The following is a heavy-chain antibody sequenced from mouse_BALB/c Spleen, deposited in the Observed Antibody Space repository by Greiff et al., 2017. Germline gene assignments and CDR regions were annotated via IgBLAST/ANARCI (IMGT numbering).Heavy chain of an antibody. CDR2: IDPETGGT. Sequence: QVQLQQSGAELVRPGASVTLSCKASGYTFTDYEMHWVKQTPVHGLEWIGAIDPETGGTAYNQKFKGKATLTADKSSSTAYMELRSLTSEDSAVYYCTRGPLTGTGDYFDYWGQGTTLTVSS. J-gene: IGHJ2*01. CDR1: GYTFTDYE. D-gene: IGHD4-1*01. CDR3: TRGPLTGTGDYFDY. V-gene: IGHV1-15*01.